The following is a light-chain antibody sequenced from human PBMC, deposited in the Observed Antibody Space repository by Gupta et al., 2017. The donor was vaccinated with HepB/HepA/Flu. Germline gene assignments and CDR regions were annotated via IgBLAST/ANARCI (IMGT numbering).Light chain of an antibody. Sequence: DIQMTQSPSSLSASVGDRVTITCRASQSISSYLNWYQQKPGKAPKLMIYAASSLQSGVPSRFSGSGYGKDFTLTISRRQTEDFDNYHWQQSYSTITFGGGTKVDIK. CDR2: AAS. V-gene: IGKV1-39*01. CDR3: QQSYSTIT. J-gene: IGKJ4*01. CDR1: QSISSY.